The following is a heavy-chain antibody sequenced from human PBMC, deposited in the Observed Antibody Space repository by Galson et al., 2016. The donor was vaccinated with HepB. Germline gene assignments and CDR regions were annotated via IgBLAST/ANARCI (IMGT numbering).Heavy chain of an antibody. V-gene: IGHV6-1*01. D-gene: IGHD1-26*01. CDR2: TYYKSNWYY. Sequence: CAISGDSVSSNSANWHWIRQSPSRGLEWLGRTYYKSNWYYDYAVSVKSRITINPDTSKNQFSLQLNSVTPEDTAVYYCTRSPPLNNGTFDFWGQGTLVTVS. CDR3: TRSPPLNNGTFDF. CDR1: GDSVSSNSAN. J-gene: IGHJ4*02.